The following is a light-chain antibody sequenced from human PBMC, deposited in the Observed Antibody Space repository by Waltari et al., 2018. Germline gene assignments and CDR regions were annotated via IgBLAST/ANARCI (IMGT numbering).Light chain of an antibody. J-gene: IGLJ3*02. CDR3: CSYAGDSLWV. CDR1: SSDIGSYNL. V-gene: IGLV2-23*02. Sequence: QSALTPPASVSASPGQSITISCNGTSSDIGSYNLVSWYQPHPGKAPKVMIYDVTKRPSGVSNRFSGSKSGYTASLTVSGLQAEDESDYYCCSYAGDSLWVFGGGTKLTVL. CDR2: DVT.